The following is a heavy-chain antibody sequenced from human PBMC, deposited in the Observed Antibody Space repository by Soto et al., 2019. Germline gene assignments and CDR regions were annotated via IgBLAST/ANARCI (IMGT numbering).Heavy chain of an antibody. J-gene: IGHJ4*02. Sequence: EVQLVESGGGLVQPGGSLKLSCEASGFIFSDSAMHWVRQASGKGLEWVGRIRSKGNNYATAYTASVEGSFTISRDDSKNPAYLQMNSLKNEDTAVYYCTRILESRQVGVEGLADYWGQGTLVTVSS. V-gene: IGHV3-73*02. CDR3: TRILESRQVGVEGLADY. CDR2: IRSKGNNYAT. CDR1: GFIFSDSA.